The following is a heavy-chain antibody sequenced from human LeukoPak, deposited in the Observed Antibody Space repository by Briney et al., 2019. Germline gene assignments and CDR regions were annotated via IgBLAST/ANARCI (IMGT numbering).Heavy chain of an antibody. CDR2: ISSSASTI. Sequence: PGGSLRLSCAASGFTFSSYEMNWVRQAPGKGLEWVSYISSSASTIYSADSVKGRFTISRDNAKNSLYLQMNSLRAEDTAVYYCARLPGYSSSWYDWYFDLWGRGTLVTVS. CDR3: ARLPGYSSSWYDWYFDL. V-gene: IGHV3-48*03. CDR1: GFTFSSYE. J-gene: IGHJ2*01. D-gene: IGHD6-13*01.